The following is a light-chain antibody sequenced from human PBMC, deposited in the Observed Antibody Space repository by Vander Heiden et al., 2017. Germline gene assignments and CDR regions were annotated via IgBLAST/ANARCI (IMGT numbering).Light chain of an antibody. CDR3: AAWDDSLNSPV. CDR2: ANH. Sequence: QSVLTQPPSASGTIGQWVTISCSGSSGNVGSNPENWYQQVQARAPTLLMNANHPRASGVADRFSAAKSATSASLAISGLQSAEEADFYCAAWDDSLNSPVFGGGTKLTVL. V-gene: IGLV1-44*01. J-gene: IGLJ2*01. CDR1: SGNVGSNP.